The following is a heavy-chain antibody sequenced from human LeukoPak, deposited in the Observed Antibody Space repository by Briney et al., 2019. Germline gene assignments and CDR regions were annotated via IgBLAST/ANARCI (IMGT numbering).Heavy chain of an antibody. D-gene: IGHD2-15*01. V-gene: IGHV3-23*01. J-gene: IGHJ4*02. CDR2: ITAGGGST. CDR1: GFTFSSYW. Sequence: GGSLRLSCAASGFTFSSYWMSWVRQAPGKGLEWVSGITAGGGSTYHADSVKGRFTISRDNSKNILYLQMNSLRAEDTAVYYCAKQLFFDNWGQGTLVTVSS. CDR3: AKQLFFDN.